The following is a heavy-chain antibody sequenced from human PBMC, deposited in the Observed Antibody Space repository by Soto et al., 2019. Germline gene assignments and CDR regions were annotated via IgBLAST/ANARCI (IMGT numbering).Heavy chain of an antibody. J-gene: IGHJ3*02. D-gene: IGHD1-26*01. Sequence: GGSLRLSCAASGFTFSSYGMHWVRQAPGKGLEWVAVIWYDGSNKYYADSVKGRFTISRDNSKNTLYLQMNSLRAEDTAVYYCARERVGSDAFDSWGQGTMVTVSS. CDR3: ARERVGSDAFDS. CDR1: GFTFSSYG. CDR2: IWYDGSNK. V-gene: IGHV3-33*01.